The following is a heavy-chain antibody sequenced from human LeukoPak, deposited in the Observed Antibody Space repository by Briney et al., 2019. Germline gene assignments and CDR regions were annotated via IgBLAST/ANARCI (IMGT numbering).Heavy chain of an antibody. V-gene: IGHV1-3*01. CDR1: GYTFTSYA. CDR2: INAGNGNT. J-gene: IGHJ5*02. CDR3: ARGIKQLANWFDP. Sequence: ASVKVSCKASGYTFTSYAMHWVRQAPGQRLEWMGWINAGNGNTKYSQKFQGRVTITRDTSASTAYMELSSLRSEDTAVYYCARGIKQLANWFDPWGQGTPVTVSS. D-gene: IGHD6-13*01.